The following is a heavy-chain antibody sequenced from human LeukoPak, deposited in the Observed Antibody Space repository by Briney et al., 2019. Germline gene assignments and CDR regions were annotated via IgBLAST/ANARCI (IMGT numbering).Heavy chain of an antibody. J-gene: IGHJ4*02. V-gene: IGHV3-30*02. D-gene: IGHD3-22*01. CDR3: ARAEAGYYYN. CDR1: GFTFSSYG. Sequence: GGSLRLSCAASGFTFSSYGMHWVRQAPGKGLEWVAFIRYDGSNKYYADSVKGRFTISRDNSKNTLYLQMNGLRVEDTAVYYCARAEAGYYYNWGQGTLVTVSS. CDR2: IRYDGSNK.